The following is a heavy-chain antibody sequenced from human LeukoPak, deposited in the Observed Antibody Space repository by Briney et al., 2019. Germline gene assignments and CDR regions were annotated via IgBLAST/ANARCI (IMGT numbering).Heavy chain of an antibody. CDR1: GYTFTGYY. J-gene: IGHJ6*02. D-gene: IGHD3-3*01. V-gene: IGHV1-2*02. Sequence: ASVKVSCKASGYTFTGYYMHWVRQAPGQGLEWMGWINPNSGGTNYAQKFQGRVTMTRDTSISTAYMELSRLRSDDTAVYYCARHKITMTQGHYYYGMDVWGQGTTVTVFS. CDR2: INPNSGGT. CDR3: ARHKITMTQGHYYYGMDV.